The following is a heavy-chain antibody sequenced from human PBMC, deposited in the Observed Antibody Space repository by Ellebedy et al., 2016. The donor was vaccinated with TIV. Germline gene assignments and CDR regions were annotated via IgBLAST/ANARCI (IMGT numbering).Heavy chain of an antibody. D-gene: IGHD2/OR15-2a*01. CDR2: INDSGST. V-gene: IGHV4-34*01. Sequence: MPSETLSLTCAVYGGSFSDYYWSRIRQVPGKGLEWIGEINDSGSTNENPSLKSRVTISIDTSKNQFSMKLNSVTAADTAVYYCAREVRRDFYGGYAEYFQDWGQGTLVTVSS. J-gene: IGHJ1*01. CDR1: GGSFSDYY. CDR3: AREVRRDFYGGYAEYFQD.